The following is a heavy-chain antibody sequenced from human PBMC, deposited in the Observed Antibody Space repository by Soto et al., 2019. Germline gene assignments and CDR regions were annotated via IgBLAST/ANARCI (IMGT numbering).Heavy chain of an antibody. CDR3: ARVAIGIAAAGPLFDY. V-gene: IGHV3-11*01. J-gene: IGHJ4*02. D-gene: IGHD6-13*01. CDR1: GFTFSEYY. CDR2: ISSSGSTI. Sequence: GGSLRLSCAASGFTFSEYYMSWIRQAPGKGLEWVSYISSSGSTIYYADSVKGRFTISRDNAKNSLYLQMNSLRAEDTAVYYCARVAIGIAAAGPLFDYWGQGTLVTVSS.